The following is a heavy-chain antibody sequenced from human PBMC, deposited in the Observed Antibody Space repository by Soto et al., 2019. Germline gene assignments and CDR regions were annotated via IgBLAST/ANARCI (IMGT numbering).Heavy chain of an antibody. D-gene: IGHD1-26*01. Sequence: GGSLRLSCAASGFTFSSYAMNWVRQAPGKGLEWVSGISGNRASTFYVDSVKGRFTVSRDNSKNTLFLQMNSLRAEDTAVYYCAKRLSSGSYHAAFDSWGRGTLVTVSS. CDR1: GFTFSSYA. J-gene: IGHJ4*02. V-gene: IGHV3-23*01. CDR3: AKRLSSGSYHAAFDS. CDR2: ISGNRAST.